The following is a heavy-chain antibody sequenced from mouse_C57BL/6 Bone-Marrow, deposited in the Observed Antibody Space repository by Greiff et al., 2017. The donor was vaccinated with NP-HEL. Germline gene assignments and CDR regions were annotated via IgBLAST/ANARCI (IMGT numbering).Heavy chain of an antibody. Sequence: EVKLMESGPGLVKPSQSLSLTCSVTGYSITSGYYWNWLRQFPGNKLEWIGYISYDGSNNYNPSLKNRISITRDTSKNQFFLKLNSVTTEDTATYYVARHVKGLDYWGQGTTLTVSS. V-gene: IGHV3-6*01. D-gene: IGHD1-3*01. CDR2: ISYDGSN. J-gene: IGHJ2*01. CDR3: ARHVKGLDY. CDR1: GYSITSGYY.